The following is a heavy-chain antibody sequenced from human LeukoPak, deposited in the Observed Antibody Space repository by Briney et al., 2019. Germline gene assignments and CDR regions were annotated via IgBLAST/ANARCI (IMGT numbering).Heavy chain of an antibody. J-gene: IGHJ5*02. Sequence: ASVKVSCKASGYTFTSYGISWVRQAPGQGLEWMGWISAYNGNTNYAQKLQGRVTMTTDTSTSTAYMELRSLRSDDTAVYYCARVRYCSSTSCPHSPTQMYNWFDPWGQGTPVTASS. CDR2: ISAYNGNT. D-gene: IGHD2-2*01. V-gene: IGHV1-18*01. CDR3: ARVRYCSSTSCPHSPTQMYNWFDP. CDR1: GYTFTSYG.